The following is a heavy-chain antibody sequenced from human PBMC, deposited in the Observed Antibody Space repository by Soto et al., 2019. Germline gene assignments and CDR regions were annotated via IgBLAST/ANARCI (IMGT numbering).Heavy chain of an antibody. J-gene: IGHJ2*01. CDR1: GFTFDDYA. CDR3: AKDISSSWYRGGYFDL. CDR2: ISWNSGSI. Sequence: EVQLVESGGGLVQPGRSLRLSCAASGFTFDDYAMHWVRQAPGKGLEWVSGISWNSGSIGYADSVKGRFTISRDNAKNSLYLQMNSLRAEDTAWYYCAKDISSSWYRGGYFDLWGRGTLGTVSS. D-gene: IGHD6-13*01. V-gene: IGHV3-9*01.